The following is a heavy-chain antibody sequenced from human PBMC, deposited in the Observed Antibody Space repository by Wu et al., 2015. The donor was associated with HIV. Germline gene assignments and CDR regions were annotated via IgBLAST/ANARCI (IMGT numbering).Heavy chain of an antibody. CDR2: IIPIFGTA. J-gene: IGHJ2*01. D-gene: IGHD3-22*01. Sequence: QVQLVQSGAEVKKPGSSVKVSCKASGGTFSSYAISWVRQAPGQGLEWMGRIIPIFGTANYAQKFQGRVTMTTDTSTSTAYMELRSLRFDDTAVYYCARDDYYDSSGLGLLWYFDLWGRGTLVTVSS. V-gene: IGHV1-69*05. CDR1: GGTFSSYA. CDR3: ARDDYYDSSGLGLLWYFDL.